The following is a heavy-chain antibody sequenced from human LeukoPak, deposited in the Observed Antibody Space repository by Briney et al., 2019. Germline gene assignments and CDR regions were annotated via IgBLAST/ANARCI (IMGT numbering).Heavy chain of an antibody. J-gene: IGHJ6*03. CDR2: INPNSGGT. D-gene: IGHD1-7*01. CDR3: ARNPSITGTTENYYYYYMDV. V-gene: IGHV1-2*02. Sequence: ASVKVSCKASGYTFTGYYMHWVRQAPGQGLEWMGWINPNSGGTNYAQKFQGRVTMTRDTSISTAYMELSRLRSDDTAVYYCARNPSITGTTENYYYYYMDVWSKGTTVTVSS. CDR1: GYTFTGYY.